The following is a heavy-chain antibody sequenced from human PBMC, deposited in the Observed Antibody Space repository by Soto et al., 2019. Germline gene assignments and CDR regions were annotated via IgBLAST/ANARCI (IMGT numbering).Heavy chain of an antibody. D-gene: IGHD1-7*01. CDR1: GFTFSSYA. CDR3: AKGNSWSPALVLDI. Sequence: AGSLSLSCAASGFTFSSYAMNWVRQAPGKGLEWVSAISGSGGSTYYADSVKGRFTISRDSSKNTLYLQMNSLRAEDTAVYYCAKGNSWSPALVLDIWGQGTMVTVS. CDR2: ISGSGGST. V-gene: IGHV3-23*01. J-gene: IGHJ3*02.